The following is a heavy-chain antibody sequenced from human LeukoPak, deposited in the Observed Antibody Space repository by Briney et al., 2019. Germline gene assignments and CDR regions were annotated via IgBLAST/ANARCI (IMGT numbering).Heavy chain of an antibody. Sequence: SETLSLTCTVSGGSISSSSYYWGWIRQPPGKGLEWIGSIYYSGSTYYNPSLKSRVTISVETSKNQFSLKLSSGTAADTAVYYCAKTRYYSSTSCYSTWFDPWGQGTLVTVSS. CDR3: AKTRYYSSTSCYSTWFDP. V-gene: IGHV4-39*07. J-gene: IGHJ5*02. D-gene: IGHD2-2*01. CDR1: GGSISSSSYY. CDR2: IYYSGST.